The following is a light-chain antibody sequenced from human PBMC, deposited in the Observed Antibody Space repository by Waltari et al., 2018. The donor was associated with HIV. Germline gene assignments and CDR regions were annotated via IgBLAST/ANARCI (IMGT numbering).Light chain of an antibody. CDR1: QGISSY. Sequence: DIQLTQSPSFLSASVGDRVTITCRASQGISSYLAWYQQKPGKAPKLLIYSASTLQSGVPSRFSGRASGTEFTLTISSLQPEDFATYYCQQLNRYPVPFTFGPGTKVDIK. J-gene: IGKJ3*01. CDR2: SAS. V-gene: IGKV1-9*01. CDR3: QQLNRYPVPFT.